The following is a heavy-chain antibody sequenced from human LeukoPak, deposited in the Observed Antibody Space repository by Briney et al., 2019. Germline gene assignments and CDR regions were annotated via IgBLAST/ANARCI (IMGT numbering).Heavy chain of an antibody. Sequence: NPSETLSLTCTVSGGSISSYYWSWIRQPPGKGLEWIGYISYSGSTNYNPSLKSRVTISVDTSKNQFSLKLSSVTAADTAVYYCAIHTAMGAHDYWGQGTLVTVSS. CDR1: GGSISSYY. J-gene: IGHJ4*02. V-gene: IGHV4-59*08. D-gene: IGHD5-18*01. CDR3: AIHTAMGAHDY. CDR2: ISYSGST.